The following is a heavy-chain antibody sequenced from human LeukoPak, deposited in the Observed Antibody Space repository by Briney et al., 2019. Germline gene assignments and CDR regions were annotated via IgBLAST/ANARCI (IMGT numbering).Heavy chain of an antibody. CDR1: EFTFSSYW. V-gene: IGHV3-7*01. D-gene: IGHD5-12*01. CDR3: ARFAIVPTMRAVDY. Sequence: PGGSLRLSCVASEFTFSSYWMSWVRQAPGKGQEWVANIKRDGSEEYYVDSVKGRFTISRDNAKNSVYLQMDSLRVEDTAVYFCARFAIVPTMRAVDYWGQGTLVTVSS. CDR2: IKRDGSEE. J-gene: IGHJ4*02.